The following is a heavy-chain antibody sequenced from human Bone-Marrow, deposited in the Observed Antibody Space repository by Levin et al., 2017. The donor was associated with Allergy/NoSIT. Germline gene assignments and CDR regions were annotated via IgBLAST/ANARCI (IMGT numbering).Heavy chain of an antibody. CDR3: ARARFIAARSWFDP. Sequence: PSETLSLTCAVYGGSFSGYYWSWIRQPPGKGLEWIGEINHSGSTNYNPSLKSRVTISVDTSKNQFSLKLSSVTAADTAVYYCARARFIAARSWFDPWGQGTLVTVSS. CDR1: GGSFSGYY. D-gene: IGHD6-6*01. CDR2: INHSGST. J-gene: IGHJ5*02. V-gene: IGHV4-34*01.